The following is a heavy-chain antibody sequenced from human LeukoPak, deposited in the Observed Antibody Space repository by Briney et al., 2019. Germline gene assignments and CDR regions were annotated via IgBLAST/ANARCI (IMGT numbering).Heavy chain of an antibody. J-gene: IGHJ5*02. CDR3: ARDGRLWFGETNWFDP. V-gene: IGHV4-31*03. CDR2: IYYSGST. Sequence: SETLSLTCTVSGDSIINGSDYWSWIRQPPGKGLEWIGCIYYSGSTYYNPSLKSRVIISLDTSKNQLSLKLSSLTAADTAFYFCARDGRLWFGETNWFDPWGQGTLVTVSS. D-gene: IGHD3-10*01. CDR1: GDSIINGSDY.